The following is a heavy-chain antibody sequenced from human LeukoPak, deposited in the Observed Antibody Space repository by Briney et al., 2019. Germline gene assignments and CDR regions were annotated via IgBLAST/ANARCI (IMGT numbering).Heavy chain of an antibody. CDR3: ARADTAMAESFDY. CDR1: GGSISSYY. J-gene: IGHJ4*02. Sequence: PSETLSLTCTVSGGSISSYYWSRIRQPPGKGLDWIGYIYYSGSTNYNPSLKSRVTISVDTSKNQFSLKLSSVTAADTAVYYCARADTAMAESFDYWGQGTLVTVSS. CDR2: IYYSGST. D-gene: IGHD5-18*01. V-gene: IGHV4-59*01.